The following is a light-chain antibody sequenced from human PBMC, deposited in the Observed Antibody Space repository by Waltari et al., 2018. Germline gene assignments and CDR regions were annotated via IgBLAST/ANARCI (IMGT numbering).Light chain of an antibody. V-gene: IGLV1-47*01. CDR2: RNK. J-gene: IGLJ3*02. Sequence: QSVLTQPPSASGTPGQRVTISCSGSSSNIGSNYVYWYQQLPGTAPKLLIYRNKQRPAECPDRFSGSKSGTSASLAISGLRSEDEADYYCAAWDDSLSGWVFGGGTKLTVL. CDR1: SSNIGSNY. CDR3: AAWDDSLSGWV.